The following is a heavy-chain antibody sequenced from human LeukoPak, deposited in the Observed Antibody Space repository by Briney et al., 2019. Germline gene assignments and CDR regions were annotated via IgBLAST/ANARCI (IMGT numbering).Heavy chain of an antibody. D-gene: IGHD3-22*01. V-gene: IGHV4-61*02. J-gene: IGHJ4*02. Sequence: PSQTLSLTCNGSGGSISSGSYYWSWIRQPAGKGLEWIGRIYTSGSTNYNPSLKSRVTISVDTSKNQFSLKLSSVTAADTAVYYCARGRYYDSSGYHPLFDYWGQGTLVTVSS. CDR1: GGSISSGSYY. CDR3: ARGRYYDSSGYHPLFDY. CDR2: IYTSGST.